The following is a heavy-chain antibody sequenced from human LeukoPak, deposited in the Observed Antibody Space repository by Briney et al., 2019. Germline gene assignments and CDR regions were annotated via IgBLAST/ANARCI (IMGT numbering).Heavy chain of an antibody. CDR1: GGTFSNYA. J-gene: IGHJ4*02. CDR2: IIPIFGTA. V-gene: IGHV1-69*13. Sequence: GASVKVSCKASGGTFSNYAISWVRQAPGQGLEWMGGIIPIFGTANYAQKFQGRVTITADESTSTAYMELSSLRSEDTAVYYCARGQGNTAMVPFDYWGQGTLVTVSS. CDR3: ARGQGNTAMVPFDY. D-gene: IGHD5-18*01.